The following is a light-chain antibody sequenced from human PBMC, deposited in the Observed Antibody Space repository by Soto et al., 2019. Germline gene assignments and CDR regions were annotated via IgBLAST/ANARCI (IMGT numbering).Light chain of an antibody. CDR1: SSDVGSSNF. CDR3: CSFGGTSTTGNTIVV. CDR2: EVY. Sequence: QSALTQPPSASGSPGQSVTISCTGTSSDVGSSNFVSWYQLHPGKVPKLMIYEVYRRPSGVPDRFSGSKSGNTAVLTVSGLQADDEAEYYCCSFGGTSTTGNTIVVFGGGTKLTVL. J-gene: IGLJ2*01. V-gene: IGLV2-8*01.